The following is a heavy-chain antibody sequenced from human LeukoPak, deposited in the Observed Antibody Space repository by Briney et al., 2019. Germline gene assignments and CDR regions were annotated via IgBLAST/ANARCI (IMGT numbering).Heavy chain of an antibody. CDR3: ARGGAYYYGSGSYYV. D-gene: IGHD3-10*01. CDR1: GGSFSGYH. V-gene: IGHV4-34*01. CDR2: INHSGST. Sequence: SETLSLTCAVYGGSFSGYHWSWIRQPPGKGLEWIGEINHSGSTNYNPSLKSRVTISVGTSKNQFSLKLSSVTAADTAVYYCARGGAYYYGSGSYYVWGQGTLVTVSS. J-gene: IGHJ4*02.